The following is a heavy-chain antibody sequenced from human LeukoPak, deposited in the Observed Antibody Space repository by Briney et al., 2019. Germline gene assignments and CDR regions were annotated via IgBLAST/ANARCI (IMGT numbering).Heavy chain of an antibody. V-gene: IGHV1-69*13. Sequence: SVKVSCKASGGTFSSYAISWVRQAPGQGLEWMGGIIPIFGTANYAQKFQGRVTITADESTSTAYMELSSLRSEDTAVYYCARSITMIDLDGYYYGMDIWGQGTTVTVSS. CDR1: GGTFSSYA. D-gene: IGHD3-22*01. CDR3: ARSITMIDLDGYYYGMDI. CDR2: IIPIFGTA. J-gene: IGHJ6*02.